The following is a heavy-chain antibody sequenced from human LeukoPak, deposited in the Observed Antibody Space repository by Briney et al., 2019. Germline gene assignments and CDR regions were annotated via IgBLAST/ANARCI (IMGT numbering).Heavy chain of an antibody. D-gene: IGHD3-22*01. V-gene: IGHV3-23*01. CDR2: ISGSGGSA. CDR3: AKEAKWLSICPDY. CDR1: GFTFRDNA. Sequence: GGSLRLSCAASGFTFRDNAMSWVRQAPGKGLEWVSSISGSGGSAFYADSVKDRFTVSRDSSKNTLYLQMNSLRAEDTAVYYCAKEAKWLSICPDYWGQGTLVTVSS. J-gene: IGHJ4*02.